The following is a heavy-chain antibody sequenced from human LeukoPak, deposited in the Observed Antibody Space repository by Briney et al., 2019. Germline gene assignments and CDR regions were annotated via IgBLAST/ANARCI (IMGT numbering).Heavy chain of an antibody. D-gene: IGHD5-18*01. J-gene: IGHJ2*01. CDR3: VKHRYIQDYFDL. Sequence: SETLSLTCTVSGGSISSYYWSWIRQPARRRLEGIGYIYSTGSTNYSPSLKSQATISVDTSKKHFSLKLRSVTAADTAVYYCVKHRYIQDYFDLWGRGILVSVSS. CDR2: IYSTGST. CDR1: GGSISSYY. V-gene: IGHV4-59*08.